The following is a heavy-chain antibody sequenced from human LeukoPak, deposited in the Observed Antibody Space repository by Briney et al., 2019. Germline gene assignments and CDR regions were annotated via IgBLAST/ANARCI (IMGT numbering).Heavy chain of an antibody. J-gene: IGHJ4*02. CDR1: GYTLTELS. Sequence: ASVKVSCKVSGYTLTELSMHWVRQATGKGLEWMGGFDPEDGETIYAQKFQGRVTMTEDTSTDTAYMELSSLRSEDTAVYYCARDHSGDTKRFFDDYWGQGTLVTVSS. CDR3: ARDHSGDTKRFFDDY. D-gene: IGHD1-26*01. CDR2: FDPEDGET. V-gene: IGHV1-24*01.